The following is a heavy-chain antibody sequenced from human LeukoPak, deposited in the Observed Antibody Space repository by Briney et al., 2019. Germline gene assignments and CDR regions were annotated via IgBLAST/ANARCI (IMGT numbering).Heavy chain of an antibody. CDR2: NSGSGGST. D-gene: IGHD3-22*01. CDR3: AKDGPGDYYDSSGFYNY. V-gene: IGHV3-23*01. Sequence: GGSLRLSCAASGFTFNTYAMTWVRQAPGKGLEWVSSNSGSGGSTYYADSVEGRFTISRDNSKNTLYLQMNSLRAEDTAVYYCAKDGPGDYYDSSGFYNYWGQGTLVTVSS. J-gene: IGHJ4*02. CDR1: GFTFNTYA.